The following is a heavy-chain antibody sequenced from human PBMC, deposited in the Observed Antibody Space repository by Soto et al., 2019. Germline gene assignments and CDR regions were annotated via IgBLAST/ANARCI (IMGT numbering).Heavy chain of an antibody. D-gene: IGHD6-13*01. V-gene: IGHV3-48*02. J-gene: IGHJ6*02. CDR3: ARGNSWYGYYGMDV. Sequence: GGSLRLSCAASGFTLSRYSINWVRQAPGKGLEWVSYISSSGSSISFADSVKGRFSISRDTAKNSLYLQMDSLRDEDTALYYCARGNSWYGYYGMDVWGQGTTVTVSS. CDR1: GFTLSRYS. CDR2: ISSSGSSI.